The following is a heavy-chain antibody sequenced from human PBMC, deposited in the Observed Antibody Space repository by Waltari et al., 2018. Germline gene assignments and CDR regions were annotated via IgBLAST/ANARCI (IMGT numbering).Heavy chain of an antibody. CDR1: GGTFSNFA. Sequence: QVQLMQSGAEVKKPGSSVKVSCKASGGTFSNFAINWVRQAPGQGLEWMGGIIPKFSMTTYAQKFQGRVTITADESTSTAYMDLSSLRSEDTAVYYCATAIFGMVYWGQGILVTVSS. CDR2: IIPKFSMT. V-gene: IGHV1-69*01. CDR3: ATAIFGMVY. D-gene: IGHD3-3*01. J-gene: IGHJ1*01.